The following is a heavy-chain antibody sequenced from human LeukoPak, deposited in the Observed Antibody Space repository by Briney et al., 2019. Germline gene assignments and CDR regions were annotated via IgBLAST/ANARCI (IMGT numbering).Heavy chain of an antibody. CDR2: IYYTGST. CDR1: GDSISSGDYY. D-gene: IGHD3-3*01. V-gene: IGHV4-31*03. CDR3: ARAFRDQRGITIFGVVTTTGYYFDY. Sequence: PSETLSLTCTVSGDSISSGDYYWSWIRQHPGTGLEWTGYIYYTGSTYYNPSLKSRITISVDTSKNQFSLKLSSVTAADTAVYYCARAFRDQRGITIFGVVTTTGYYFDYWGQGTLVTVSS. J-gene: IGHJ4*02.